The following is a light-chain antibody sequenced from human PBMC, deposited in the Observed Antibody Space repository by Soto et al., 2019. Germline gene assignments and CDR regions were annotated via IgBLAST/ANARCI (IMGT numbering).Light chain of an antibody. V-gene: IGKV1-5*01. Sequence: DIQMTQSPSTLSASVGDRVTITCRASQSVSSWLAWFQQKPGKAPKLLIYDASTLESGVPSRFSGSESGTEFTLTISSLQPDDFATYYCQQYNSWYTFGQGTKLEIK. CDR3: QQYNSWYT. CDR2: DAS. CDR1: QSVSSW. J-gene: IGKJ2*01.